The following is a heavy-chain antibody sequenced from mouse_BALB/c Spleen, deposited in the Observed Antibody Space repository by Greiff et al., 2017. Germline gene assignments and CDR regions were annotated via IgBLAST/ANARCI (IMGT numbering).Heavy chain of an antibody. V-gene: IGHV3-6*02. CDR2: ISYDGSN. Sequence: EVKLMESGPGLVKPSQSLSLTCSVTGYSITSGYYWNWIRQFPGNKLEWMGYISYDGSNNYNPSLKNRISITRDTSKNQFFLKLNSVTTEDTATYYCARYYYGSSKDWYFDVWGAGTTVTVSS. J-gene: IGHJ1*01. CDR1: GYSITSGYY. CDR3: ARYYYGSSKDWYFDV. D-gene: IGHD1-1*01.